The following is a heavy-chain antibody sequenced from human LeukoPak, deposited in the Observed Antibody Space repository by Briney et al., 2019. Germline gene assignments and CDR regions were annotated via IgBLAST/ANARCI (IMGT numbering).Heavy chain of an antibody. D-gene: IGHD3-22*01. CDR1: GGSFSGYY. CDR2: INHSGST. CDR3: ARGRVYYYDSSGYYY. J-gene: IGHJ4*02. V-gene: IGHV4-34*01. Sequence: SETLSLTCAVYGGSFSGYYWSWIRQPPGKGLGWIGEINHSGSTNYNPSLKSRVTISVDTSKNQFSLKLSSVTAADTAVYYCARGRVYYYDSSGYYYWGQGTLVTVSS.